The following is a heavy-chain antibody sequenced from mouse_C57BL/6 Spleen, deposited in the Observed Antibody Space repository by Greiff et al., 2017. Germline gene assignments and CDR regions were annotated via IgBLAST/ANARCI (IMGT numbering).Heavy chain of an antibody. V-gene: IGHV5-16*01. CDR3: ARDEGGNYVF. Sequence: EVQLVESEGGLVQPGSSMKLSCTASGFTFSDYYMAWVRQVPEKGLEWVANINYDGSSTYYLDSLKSRFIISRDNAKNILYLQMSSLKSEDTATYYCARDEGGNYVFWGQGTTLTVSS. CDR1: GFTFSDYY. J-gene: IGHJ2*01. D-gene: IGHD2-1*01. CDR2: INYDGSST.